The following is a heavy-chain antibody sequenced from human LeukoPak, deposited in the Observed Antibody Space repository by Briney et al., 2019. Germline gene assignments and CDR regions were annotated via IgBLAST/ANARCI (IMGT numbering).Heavy chain of an antibody. CDR2: IYPGNSDT. J-gene: IGHJ4*02. CDR3: ATSPAYGDYDFDY. V-gene: IGHV5-51*01. CDR1: GYSFTSYW. D-gene: IGHD4-17*01. Sequence: GESLKISCKGSGYSFTSYWIGWVRQMPGKGLEWMGIIYPGNSDTRYSPSFQGQVTISADKSISTAYLQWSSLKASDTAMYYCATSPAYGDYDFDYWGQGTLVTVSS.